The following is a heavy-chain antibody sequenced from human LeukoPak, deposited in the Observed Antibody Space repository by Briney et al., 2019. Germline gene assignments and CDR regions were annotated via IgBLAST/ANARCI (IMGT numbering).Heavy chain of an antibody. Sequence: SQTLSLTCAISGNSVSSNSVAWNWIRQSPSRGLEWLGRTYYRSKWYNDYAVSVKSRITINPDTSKNQFSLQLNSVTPEDTAVYYCARESSIKYSSSPFDYWGQGTLVTVSS. CDR2: TYYRSKWYN. J-gene: IGHJ4*02. CDR3: ARESSIKYSSSPFDY. D-gene: IGHD6-13*01. V-gene: IGHV6-1*01. CDR1: GNSVSSNSVA.